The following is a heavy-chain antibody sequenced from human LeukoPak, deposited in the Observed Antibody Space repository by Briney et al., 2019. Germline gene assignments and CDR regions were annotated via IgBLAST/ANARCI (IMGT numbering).Heavy chain of an antibody. Sequence: GGSLRLSCAASGFTFSGSTMHWVRQAPGKGLEWVSVIYSGGSTYYADSVKGRFTISRDNSKNTPYLQMNSLRAEDTAVYYCARVGSMGPFDYWGQGTLVTVSS. D-gene: IGHD2-2*01. CDR2: IYSGGST. V-gene: IGHV3-53*01. J-gene: IGHJ4*02. CDR1: GFTFSGST. CDR3: ARVGSMGPFDY.